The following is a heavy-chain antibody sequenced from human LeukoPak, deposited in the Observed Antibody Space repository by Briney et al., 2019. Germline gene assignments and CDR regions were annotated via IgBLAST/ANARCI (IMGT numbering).Heavy chain of an antibody. Sequence: ASVKVSCKASGYTFTTYTIHWVRQAPGQGLEWMGWIYAGNHNTKYSQKFQGRVTMTTDTSTSTAYMELRSLRSDDTAVYYCARAHYYGSGSYLTYDAFDIWGQGTMVTVSS. CDR3: ARAHYYGSGSYLTYDAFDI. CDR1: GYTFTTYT. CDR2: IYAGNHNT. D-gene: IGHD3-10*01. V-gene: IGHV1-3*01. J-gene: IGHJ3*02.